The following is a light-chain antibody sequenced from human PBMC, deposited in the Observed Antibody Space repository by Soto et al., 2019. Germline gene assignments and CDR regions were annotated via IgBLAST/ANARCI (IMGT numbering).Light chain of an antibody. J-gene: IGKJ1*01. CDR1: RSVNSN. CDR2: AAS. Sequence: IEMTQSPATLSVSLGERVTLSCRASRSVNSNFAWYQQRPGQAPRLLIYAASSRASGVPVRFSGSGSGTEFTRTISSLQSEDFAVYSCQQYNSWPRTFGQGTKVEIK. CDR3: QQYNSWPRT. V-gene: IGKV3-15*01.